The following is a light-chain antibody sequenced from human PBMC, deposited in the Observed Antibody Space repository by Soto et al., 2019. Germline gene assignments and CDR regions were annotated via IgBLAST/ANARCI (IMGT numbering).Light chain of an antibody. CDR1: QGISNF. CDR3: QKYNVAPFS. CDR2: GAS. Sequence: DIQMTQSPSSLSASVGDRVTITCRASQGISNFLAWYQQRPGKVPKLLLYGASTLQSGVPSRFSGSGSGTDFTLTISSLQPEDDATYYCQKYNVAPFSFDPATKVDIK. V-gene: IGKV1-27*01. J-gene: IGKJ3*01.